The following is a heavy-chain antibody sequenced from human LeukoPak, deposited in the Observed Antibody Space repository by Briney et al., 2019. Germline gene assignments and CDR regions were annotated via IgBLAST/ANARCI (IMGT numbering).Heavy chain of an antibody. V-gene: IGHV4-59*01. D-gene: IGHD3-22*01. J-gene: IGHJ2*01. CDR3: ARRLMIVAGFDL. Sequence: PSETLSLTCTVSGGSISSYYWSWIRQPPGKGLEWIGYIYCSGSTNYNPSLKSRVTISVDTSKNQFSLKLSSVTAADTAVYYCARRLMIVAGFDLWGRGTLVTVSS. CDR2: IYCSGST. CDR1: GGSISSYY.